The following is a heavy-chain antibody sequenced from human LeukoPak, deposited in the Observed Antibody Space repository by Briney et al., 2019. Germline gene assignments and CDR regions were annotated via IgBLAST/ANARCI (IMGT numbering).Heavy chain of an antibody. CDR2: IYYSGST. CDR3: ARLKYDILTGYYADY. Sequence: PSETLSLTCTVSGGSISSYYWSWIRQPPGKGLEWIGYIYYSGSTNYNPSLKSRVTISVDTSKNQFSLKPSSVTAADTAVYYCARLKYDILTGYYADYWGQGTLVTVSS. V-gene: IGHV4-59*08. D-gene: IGHD3-9*01. CDR1: GGSISSYY. J-gene: IGHJ4*02.